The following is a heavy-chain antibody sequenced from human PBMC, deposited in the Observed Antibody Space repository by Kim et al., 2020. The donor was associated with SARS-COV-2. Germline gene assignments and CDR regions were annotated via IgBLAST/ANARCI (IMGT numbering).Heavy chain of an antibody. Sequence: ASVKVSCKASGYTFTNYYMHWVRQAPGQGLEWMGIINPSGGSTSYAQKFQGRVTMTRDTSTSTVYMELSSLRSEDTAVYYCARNMDIVVVPAAIPNGYYYYGMDVWGQGTTVTVSS. CDR2: INPSGGST. CDR1: GYTFTNYY. V-gene: IGHV1-46*01. D-gene: IGHD2-2*02. CDR3: ARNMDIVVVPAAIPNGYYYYGMDV. J-gene: IGHJ6*02.